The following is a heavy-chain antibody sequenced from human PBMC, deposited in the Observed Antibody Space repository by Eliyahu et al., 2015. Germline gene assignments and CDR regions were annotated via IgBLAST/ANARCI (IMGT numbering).Heavy chain of an antibody. D-gene: IGHD2-2*02. CDR1: GHTFTGNY. Sequence: QKQLVQSGAEVKKPGASVXVSCEASGHTFTGNYIYWLRQAPGQGLEWMGWINPNSGATIYSQNFQGRVTMTRDTSINTAYMEVSGLRSDDTAVYYCARCVVPSAIRELNWFDPWGQGTLVTVSS. V-gene: IGHV1-2*02. CDR3: ARCVVPSAIRELNWFDP. CDR2: INPNSGAT. J-gene: IGHJ5*02.